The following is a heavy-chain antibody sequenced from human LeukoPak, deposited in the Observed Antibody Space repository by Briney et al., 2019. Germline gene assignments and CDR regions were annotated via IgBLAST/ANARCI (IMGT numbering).Heavy chain of an antibody. CDR1: GGPIGSNNR. V-gene: IGHV4-4*02. Sequence: SETLSLTCAVSGGPIGSNNRWTWVRQPPRKGLEWIGEISHSGRTNYNPSLKSRVTISLDKSNNHFSLNLSSVTAADTAVYYCAREVRGLIMRYYYYYYYMDVWGKGTTVTASS. CDR2: ISHSGRT. CDR3: AREVRGLIMRYYYYYYYMDV. J-gene: IGHJ6*03. D-gene: IGHD3-10*01.